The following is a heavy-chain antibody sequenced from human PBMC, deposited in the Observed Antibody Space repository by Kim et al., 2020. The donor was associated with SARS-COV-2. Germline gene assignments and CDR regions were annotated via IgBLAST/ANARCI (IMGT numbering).Heavy chain of an antibody. V-gene: IGHV4-34*01. Sequence: SETLSLTCAVYGGSFSGYYWSWIRQPPGKGLEWIGEINHSGITNYNPSLKSRVTISVDTSKNQFSLKLSSVTAADTAVYYCARGRGGTTVVTLGLGYYYYYGMDVWGQGTTVTVSS. J-gene: IGHJ6*02. D-gene: IGHD4-17*01. CDR2: INHSGIT. CDR3: ARGRGGTTVVTLGLGYYYYYGMDV. CDR1: GGSFSGYY.